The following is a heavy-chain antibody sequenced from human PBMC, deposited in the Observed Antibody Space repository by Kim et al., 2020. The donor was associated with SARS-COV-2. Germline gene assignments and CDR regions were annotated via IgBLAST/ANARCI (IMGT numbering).Heavy chain of an antibody. CDR3: AGLTGT. V-gene: IGHV4-34*01. Sequence: INHSGSTNYNPSLKSRVTISVDTSKNQFSLKLSSVTAADTAVYYCAGLTGTWGQGTLVTVSS. CDR2: INHSGST. D-gene: IGHD7-27*01. J-gene: IGHJ4*02.